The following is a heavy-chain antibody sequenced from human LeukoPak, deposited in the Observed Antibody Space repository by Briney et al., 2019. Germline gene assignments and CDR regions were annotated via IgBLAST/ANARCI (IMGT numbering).Heavy chain of an antibody. CDR1: GGSISDYY. CDR2: SYYGGST. CDR3: ARGEKWNYNYYYMDV. D-gene: IGHD1-7*01. Sequence: PSETLSLTCSVSGGSISDYYWTWSRQPPGKGLEWIGYSYYGGSTNYNPSLKSRVTIFVDTSKNQFSLKLNSVTAADTAVYYCARGEKWNYNYYYMDVWGKGTTVTVSS. V-gene: IGHV4-59*01. J-gene: IGHJ6*03.